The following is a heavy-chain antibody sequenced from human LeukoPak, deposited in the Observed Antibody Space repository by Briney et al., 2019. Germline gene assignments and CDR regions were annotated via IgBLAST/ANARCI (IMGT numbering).Heavy chain of an antibody. CDR1: GFTFSSYA. CDR2: ISGSGGST. D-gene: IGHD4-11*01. V-gene: IGHV3-23*01. CDR3: AKDRTVTTAVGDY. Sequence: GGSLRLSCAASGFTFSSYAMSSVRQAPGKGLEWVSPISGSGGSTYYADSVKGRFTISGDNSKNTLYLQMNSLRAEDTAVYYCAKDRTVTTAVGDYWGQGTLVTVSS. J-gene: IGHJ4*02.